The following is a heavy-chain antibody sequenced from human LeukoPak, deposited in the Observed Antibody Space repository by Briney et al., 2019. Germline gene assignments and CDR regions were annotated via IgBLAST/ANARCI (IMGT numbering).Heavy chain of an antibody. CDR1: GFTFSGYS. CDR2: ISSSSSSI. CDR3: ARGRGRYYYDY. D-gene: IGHD3-22*01. V-gene: IGHV3-48*01. J-gene: IGHJ4*02. Sequence: GGSLRLSCVTSGFTFSGYSMDWVRQAPGKGLEWVSYISSSSSSIYYADSVKGRFTISRDNAKNSLYLQMNSLRAEDPAVYYCARGRGRYYYDYWGQGTLVTVSS.